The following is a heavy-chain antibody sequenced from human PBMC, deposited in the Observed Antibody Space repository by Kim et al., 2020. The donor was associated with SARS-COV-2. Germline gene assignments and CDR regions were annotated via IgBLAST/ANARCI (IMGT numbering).Heavy chain of an antibody. CDR1: GFTFSSYS. D-gene: IGHD2-2*01. CDR3: ARDGSIPFCSSTSFYPTDY. J-gene: IGHJ4*02. Sequence: GGSLRLSCAASGFTFSSYSMNWVRQAPGKGLEWVSSISSSSSYIYYADSVKGRFTISRDNAKNSLYLQMNSLRAEDTAVYYCARDGSIPFCSSTSFYPTDYWGQGTLVTVSS. CDR2: ISSSSSYI. V-gene: IGHV3-21*01.